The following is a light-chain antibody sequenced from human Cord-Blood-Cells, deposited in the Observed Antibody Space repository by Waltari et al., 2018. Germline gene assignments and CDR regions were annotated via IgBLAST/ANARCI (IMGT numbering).Light chain of an antibody. J-gene: IGKJ2*01. V-gene: IGKV1-17*01. CDR2: AAS. CDR1: QGIRDD. CDR3: LQHNSYPYT. Sequence: DIQMTQSPSSLSASVGDRATITCRARQGIRDDLGWYQQNPGKAPKRLIYAASSLQSGVPSRFSGSGSGTEFTLTISSLQPEDFATYYCLQHNSYPYTFGQGTKLEIK.